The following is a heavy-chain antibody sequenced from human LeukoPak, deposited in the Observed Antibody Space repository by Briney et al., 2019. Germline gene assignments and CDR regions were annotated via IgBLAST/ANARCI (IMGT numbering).Heavy chain of an antibody. V-gene: IGHV1-69*05. Sequence: ASVKVSCKASGGTFSSYAISWVRQAPGQGLEWMGGIIPIFGTTNYAQKLQGRVTMTTDTSTSTAYMELRSLRSDDTAVYYCARPRGATKTFDYWGQGTLVTVSS. J-gene: IGHJ4*02. CDR2: IIPIFGTT. D-gene: IGHD1-26*01. CDR1: GGTFSSYA. CDR3: ARPRGATKTFDY.